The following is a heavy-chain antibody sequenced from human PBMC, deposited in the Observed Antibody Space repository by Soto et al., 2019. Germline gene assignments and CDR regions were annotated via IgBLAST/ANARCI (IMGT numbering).Heavy chain of an antibody. Sequence: YLMALARKKPGKGLEWVANIKQDGSEKYYVDSVEGRFTISRDNAKNSLYLQMNSLRAEDTAVYYCARVIFGGRDSCHSFVLEFWVQGTFVTVS. J-gene: IGHJ3*01. CDR2: IKQDGSEK. CDR3: ARVIFGGRDSCHSFVLEF. D-gene: IGHD2-15*01. V-gene: IGHV3-7*01. CDR1: YL.